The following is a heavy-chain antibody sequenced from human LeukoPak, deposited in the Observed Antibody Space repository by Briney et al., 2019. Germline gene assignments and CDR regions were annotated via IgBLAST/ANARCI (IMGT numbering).Heavy chain of an antibody. V-gene: IGHV3-30*18. J-gene: IGHJ5*02. Sequence: PGGSLRLSCAASGFTFSSYGMHWVRQAPGKGLEWVAVISYDGSNKYYADSVKGRFTISRDNSKNTLYLQMNSLRAEDTAVYYCAKGSLNYYGSGSYYNGYNWFDPWGQGTLVTVSS. CDR2: ISYDGSNK. CDR1: GFTFSSYG. D-gene: IGHD3-10*01. CDR3: AKGSLNYYGSGSYYNGYNWFDP.